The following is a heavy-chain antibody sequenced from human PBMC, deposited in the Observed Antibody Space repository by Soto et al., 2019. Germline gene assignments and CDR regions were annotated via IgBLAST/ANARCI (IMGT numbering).Heavy chain of an antibody. D-gene: IGHD1-26*01. CDR3: AKTVGATKLEDY. V-gene: IGHV3-23*01. J-gene: IGHJ4*02. CDR1: GFNFTNHV. CDR2: ISNSDDVG. Sequence: EVQVLELGGALVYPTGSLRLSCSASGFNFTNHVINWVRQAPGKGLEWVSSISNSDDVGFYADSVRGRFIVSRDISTNSVFLQMNFLRVEDTAIYYCAKTVGATKLEDYWGQGTLVTVSS.